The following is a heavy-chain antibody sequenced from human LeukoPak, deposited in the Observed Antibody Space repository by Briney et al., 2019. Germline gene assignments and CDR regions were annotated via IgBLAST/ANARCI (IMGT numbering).Heavy chain of an antibody. V-gene: IGHV4-34*01. J-gene: IGHJ4*02. CDR1: GGSFSGYY. Sequence: SETLSLTCAVYGGSFSGYYWSWIRQPPGKGLEWIGEINHSGSTNYNPSLKSRVTISVDTSKNQFSLKLSCVTAADTAVYYCARGVLYIGSVWGSYRYPKFDYWGQGTLVTVSS. CDR2: INHSGST. D-gene: IGHD3-16*02. CDR3: ARGVLYIGSVWGSYRYPKFDY.